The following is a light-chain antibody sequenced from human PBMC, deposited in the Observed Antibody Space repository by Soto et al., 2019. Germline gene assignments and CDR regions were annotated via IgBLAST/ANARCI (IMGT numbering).Light chain of an antibody. CDR2: RAS. J-gene: IGKJ1*01. CDR3: QQYDRASWT. V-gene: IGKV1-5*03. CDR1: QSISSW. Sequence: DIQMTQSPSTLSASVGDRVIITCRASQSISSWLAWYQQKPGKAPNLLIYRASTLKSGIPSRFSGSGSGTEFTLTISRLQPDDFATYYCQQYDRASWTFGPGPKVEIK.